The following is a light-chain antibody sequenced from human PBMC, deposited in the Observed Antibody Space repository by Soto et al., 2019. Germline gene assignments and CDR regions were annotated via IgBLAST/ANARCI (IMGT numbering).Light chain of an antibody. CDR3: QHYNDWPFT. CDR2: GAS. V-gene: IGKV3-15*01. Sequence: EIVLTQSPAILSVSPGERVTLSCGASQSVATNLAWYQQKPGQAPRLLIYGASSRASGIPARFSGSGSGAEFTLTIRGMQSEDFVVYYCQHYNDWPFTFGGGTKVDIK. J-gene: IGKJ4*01. CDR1: QSVATN.